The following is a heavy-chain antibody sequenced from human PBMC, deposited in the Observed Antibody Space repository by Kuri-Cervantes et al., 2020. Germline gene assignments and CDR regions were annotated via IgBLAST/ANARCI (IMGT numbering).Heavy chain of an antibody. J-gene: IGHJ4*02. D-gene: IGHD6-13*01. CDR2: ITYGGGDFT. CDR3: AKGWSAAGEFDS. V-gene: IGHV3-23*01. Sequence: GESLKISCAASGFTFSRYAMTWVRQAPGKGLEWVSTITYGGGDFTHYADSVRGRFTISRDNSKNTLYLQMNSLRGDDTALYYCAKGWSAAGEFDSWGQGTLVTVSS. CDR1: GFTFSRYA.